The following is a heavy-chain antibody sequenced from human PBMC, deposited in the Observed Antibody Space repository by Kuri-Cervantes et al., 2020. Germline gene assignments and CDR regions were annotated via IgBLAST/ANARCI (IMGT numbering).Heavy chain of an antibody. Sequence: GSLRLTCAVYGGSFSGYYCSWIRQPPGKGLEWIGEINHSGSTNYNPSLKSRVTISVDTSKNQFSLKLSSVTAADTAVYYCARGRKSGYSSGWRPFDYWGQGTLVTVSS. CDR3: ARGRKSGYSSGWRPFDY. V-gene: IGHV4-34*01. D-gene: IGHD6-19*01. CDR1: GGSFSGYY. J-gene: IGHJ4*02. CDR2: INHSGST.